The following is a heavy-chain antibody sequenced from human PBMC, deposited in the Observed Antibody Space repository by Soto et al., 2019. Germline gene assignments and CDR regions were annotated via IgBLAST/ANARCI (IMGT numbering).Heavy chain of an antibody. D-gene: IGHD2-2*02. CDR3: ARDRGDGIVVVPAAISFDY. CDR2: ISAYSGNT. V-gene: IGHV1-18*04. J-gene: IGHJ4*02. Sequence: ASVKVSCKASGYTFTSYGISWVRQAPGQGLEWMGWISAYSGNTNYAQKLQGRVTMTTDTSTSTAYMELRSLRFDDTAVYYCARDRGDGIVVVPAAISFDYWGQGTLVTVSS. CDR1: GYTFTSYG.